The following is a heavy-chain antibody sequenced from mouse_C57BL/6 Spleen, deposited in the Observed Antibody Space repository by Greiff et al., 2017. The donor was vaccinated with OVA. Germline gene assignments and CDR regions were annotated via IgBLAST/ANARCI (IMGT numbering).Heavy chain of an antibody. V-gene: IGHV7-3*01. Sequence: EVQLQESGGGLVQPGGSLSLSCAASGFTFTDYYMSWVRQPPGKALEWLGFIRNKANGYTTEYSASVKGRFTISRDNSQSILYLQMNALRAEDSATYYCARDYYGSSHWYFDVWGTGTTVTVSS. CDR2: IRNKANGYTT. CDR3: ARDYYGSSHWYFDV. D-gene: IGHD1-1*01. CDR1: GFTFTDYY. J-gene: IGHJ1*03.